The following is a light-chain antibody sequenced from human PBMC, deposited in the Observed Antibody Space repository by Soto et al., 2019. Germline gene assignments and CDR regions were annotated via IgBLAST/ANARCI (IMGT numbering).Light chain of an antibody. J-gene: IGKJ4*01. CDR3: QQYVSIPLT. CDR1: QSVSNNY. CDR2: GAS. Sequence: EIVLRQSPGTLSLSPGERATLSCGARQSVSNNYLAWYQQKPGQAPRLLIYGASNRATGIPDRFSGSGSGTDFTLTISRLEPEDLAVYSCQQYVSIPLTFGGGTKVDIK. V-gene: IGKV3-20*01.